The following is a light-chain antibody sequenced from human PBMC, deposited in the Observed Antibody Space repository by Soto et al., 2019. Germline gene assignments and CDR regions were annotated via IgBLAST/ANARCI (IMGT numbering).Light chain of an antibody. J-gene: IGKJ1*01. Sequence: IVMTQSPATLSVSPGERATLSCRASQSVSSNLAWYQQKPGQAPRVLIHGASTRATGIPARFSGSGSGTEFTLTISSLQSEDFAVYYCQQYNNWPRTFGQGTKVDSK. CDR1: QSVSSN. V-gene: IGKV3-15*01. CDR3: QQYNNWPRT. CDR2: GAS.